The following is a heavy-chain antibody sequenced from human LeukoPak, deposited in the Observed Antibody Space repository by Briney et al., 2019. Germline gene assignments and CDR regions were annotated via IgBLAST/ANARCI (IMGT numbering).Heavy chain of an antibody. D-gene: IGHD6-19*01. CDR1: GYTFTSCG. CDR2: ISAYNGNT. V-gene: IGHV1-18*01. Sequence: ASVKVSCKASGYTFTSCGISWVRQAPGQGLEWMGWISAYNGNTNYAQKLQGRVTMTTDTSTSTAYMELRSLGSDDTAVYYCARWPGYSSGWYEGCFDYWGQGTLVTVSS. J-gene: IGHJ4*02. CDR3: ARWPGYSSGWYEGCFDY.